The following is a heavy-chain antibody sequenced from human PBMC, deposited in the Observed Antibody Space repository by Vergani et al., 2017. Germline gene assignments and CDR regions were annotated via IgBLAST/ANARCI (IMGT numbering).Heavy chain of an antibody. V-gene: IGHV5-51*01. D-gene: IGHD2-15*01. CDR3: ARHESRALVAVGWYFDL. CDR2: IYPGDSDT. CDR1: GYSFTSYW. Sequence: EVQLVQSGAEVKKPGESLKISCKGSGYSFTSYWIGWVRQMPGKGLEWMGIIYPGDSDTRYSPSFQGPVTISADKSISTAYLQWSSLKASDTAMYYCARHESRALVAVGWYFDLWGRGTLVTVSS. J-gene: IGHJ2*01.